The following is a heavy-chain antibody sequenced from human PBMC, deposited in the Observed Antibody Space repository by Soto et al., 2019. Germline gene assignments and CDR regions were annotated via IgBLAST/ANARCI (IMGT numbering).Heavy chain of an antibody. D-gene: IGHD2-2*01. CDR3: AIRTGQLAIISEFDGDWFFEV. CDR1: ESTFTDYY. Sequence: GASVRVSCKASESTFTDYYIHWVRQAPGQGLEWVGWINPDSGGTNLAQRFQGRVTMTSDTSINTAYMELSSLRSDDTAVYYCAIRTGQLAIISEFDGDWFFEVWGRGTLVTVSS. V-gene: IGHV1-2*02. J-gene: IGHJ2*01. CDR2: INPDSGGT.